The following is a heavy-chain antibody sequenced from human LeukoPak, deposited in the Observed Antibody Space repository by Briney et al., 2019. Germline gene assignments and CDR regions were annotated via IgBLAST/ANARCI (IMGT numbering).Heavy chain of an antibody. D-gene: IGHD6-19*01. V-gene: IGHV1-18*01. CDR3: ARADIRAIASSGWYGFDY. CDR1: GYTFNSYG. Sequence: ASVKVSCKASGYTFNSYGISWVRQAPGQGLEWMGWISAYNGNTNYAQKVQGRVTMTTDTTTSTAYMELRSLRSDDTAVYYCARADIRAIASSGWYGFDYWGQGTLVNVSS. CDR2: ISAYNGNT. J-gene: IGHJ4*02.